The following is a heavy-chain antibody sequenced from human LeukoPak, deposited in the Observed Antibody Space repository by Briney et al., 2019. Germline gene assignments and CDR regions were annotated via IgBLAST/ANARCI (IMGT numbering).Heavy chain of an antibody. D-gene: IGHD3-10*01. J-gene: IGHJ4*02. CDR3: AKDMYSGSGSFDY. V-gene: IGHV3-9*01. Sequence: GRSLRLSCAVSGFKFDEYAMHWVRQAPGKGLEWVSGISWNRGSIGYADSVKGRFTISRDDAKNSLYLQMSSLRPEDTALYYCAKDMYSGSGSFDYWGQGALVTVSS. CDR2: ISWNRGSI. CDR1: GFKFDEYA.